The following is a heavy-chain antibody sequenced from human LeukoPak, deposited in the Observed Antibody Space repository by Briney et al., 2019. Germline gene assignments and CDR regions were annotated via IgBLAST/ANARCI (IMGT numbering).Heavy chain of an antibody. CDR3: ATAANTYNWNYGRAFDI. D-gene: IGHD1-7*01. J-gene: IGHJ3*02. CDR2: FDPEDGET. V-gene: IGHV1-24*01. Sequence: ASVKVSCKVSGYTLTELSMHWVRQAPGKGLEWMGGFDPEDGETIYAQKFQGRVTMTEDTSTDTAYMELSSLRSEDTAVYYCATAANTYNWNYGRAFDIWGQETMVTVSS. CDR1: GYTLTELS.